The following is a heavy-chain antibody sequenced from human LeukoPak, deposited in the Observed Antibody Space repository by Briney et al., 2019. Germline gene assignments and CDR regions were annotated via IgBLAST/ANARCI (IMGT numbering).Heavy chain of an antibody. V-gene: IGHV1-69*13. J-gene: IGHJ5*02. CDR3: ARGSDSSGYYRYNWFDP. Sequence: SVKVSCKASGGTFSSYAISWVRQAPGQGLEWMGGIIPIFGTANYAQKFQGRVTITADESTSTAYMELSSLGSEDTAVYYCARGSDSSGYYRYNWFDPWGQGTLVTVSS. CDR2: IIPIFGTA. CDR1: GGTFSSYA. D-gene: IGHD3-22*01.